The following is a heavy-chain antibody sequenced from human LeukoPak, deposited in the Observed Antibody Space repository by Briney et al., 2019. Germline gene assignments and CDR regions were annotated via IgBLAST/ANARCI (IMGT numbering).Heavy chain of an antibody. CDR2: IIPIFGTA. D-gene: IGHD5-12*01. CDR1: GGTFSSYA. J-gene: IGHJ4*02. V-gene: IGHV1-69*13. CDR3: AATRKGTPFDY. Sequence: GASVKVSCKASGGTFSSYAISWVRQAPGQGLEWMGGIIPIFGTANYAQKFQGRVTITADESTSTAYMELSSLRSEDTAVYYCAATRKGTPFDYWGQGTLVTVSS.